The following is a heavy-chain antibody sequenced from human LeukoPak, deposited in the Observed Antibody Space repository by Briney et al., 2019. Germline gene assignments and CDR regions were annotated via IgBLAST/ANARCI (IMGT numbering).Heavy chain of an antibody. V-gene: IGHV3-74*01. Sequence: AGGSLRLSCAASGFTFSSYWMHWVRQAPGKGLMWVSRINSDGSSTNYADSVEGRFTISRDNAKNTLYLQMNSLRAEDTAVYYCARDPEGIAAAGPRSADYWGQGTLVTVSS. J-gene: IGHJ4*02. D-gene: IGHD6-13*01. CDR3: ARDPEGIAAAGPRSADY. CDR1: GFTFSSYW. CDR2: INSDGSST.